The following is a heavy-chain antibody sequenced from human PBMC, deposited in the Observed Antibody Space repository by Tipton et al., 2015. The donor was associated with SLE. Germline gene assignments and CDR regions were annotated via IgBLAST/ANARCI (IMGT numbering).Heavy chain of an antibody. J-gene: IGHJ4*02. V-gene: IGHV3-30*03. D-gene: IGHD4-17*01. CDR1: GFTFSSYG. CDR3: ARDLDDYGDSNSFDY. Sequence: SLRLSCAASGFTFSSYGMHWVRQAPGKGLEWVAVISYDGSNKYYADSVKGRFTISRDNSKNTLYLQMNSLRAEDTAVYYCARDLDDYGDSNSFDYWGQGTLVTVSS. CDR2: ISYDGSNK.